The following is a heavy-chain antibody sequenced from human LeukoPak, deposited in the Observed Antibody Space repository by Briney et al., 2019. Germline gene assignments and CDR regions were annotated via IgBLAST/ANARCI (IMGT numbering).Heavy chain of an antibody. CDR3: ARDGRKMVYAISGRQYYYYYMDV. CDR1: GYTLTELS. V-gene: IGHV1-24*01. Sequence: ASVKVSCKVSGYTLTELSMHWVRQAPGKGLEWMGGFDPEDGETIYAQKFQGRVTMTEDTSTDTAYMELSRLRSDDTAVYYCARDGRKMVYAISGRQYYYYYMDVWGKGTTVTVSS. J-gene: IGHJ6*03. CDR2: FDPEDGET. D-gene: IGHD2-8*01.